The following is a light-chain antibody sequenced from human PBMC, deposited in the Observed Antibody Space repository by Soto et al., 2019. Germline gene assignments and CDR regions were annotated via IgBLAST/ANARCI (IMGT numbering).Light chain of an antibody. V-gene: IGLV2-23*03. CDR2: EGS. CDR1: SSDVGSYNL. J-gene: IGLJ2*01. Sequence: QSALTQPASVSGSPGQSITISCTGTSSDVGSYNLVSWYQQHPGKAPKLMIYEGSKRPSGVSNRFSGSKSGNTASLTIYGLQAEDEADYYCCSYAGSSTFIYVVFGGGTKVTVL. CDR3: CSYAGSSTFIYVV.